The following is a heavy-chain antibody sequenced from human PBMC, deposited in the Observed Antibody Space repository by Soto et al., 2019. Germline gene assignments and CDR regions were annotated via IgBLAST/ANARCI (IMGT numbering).Heavy chain of an antibody. CDR3: AKDPDSYSSGWYEGPFDY. J-gene: IGHJ4*02. CDR1: GFTFSSYG. D-gene: IGHD6-19*01. V-gene: IGHV3-30*18. Sequence: QVQLVESGGGVVQPGRSLRLSCAASGFTFSSYGMHWVRQAPGKGLGGVAVISYDGSNKYYADSVKGRFTISRDNSKNTLYLQMNSLRAEDTAVYYCAKDPDSYSSGWYEGPFDYWGQGTLVTVSS. CDR2: ISYDGSNK.